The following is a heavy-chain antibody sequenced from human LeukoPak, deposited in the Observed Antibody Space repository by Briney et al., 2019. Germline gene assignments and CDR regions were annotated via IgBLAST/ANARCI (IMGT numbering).Heavy chain of an antibody. J-gene: IGHJ4*02. D-gene: IGHD3-22*01. Sequence: ASVKVSCKASGYTFTSYYMHWVRQAPGQGLEWMGIINPSGGSTSYAQKFQGRVTMTRDTSTSTGYMELSSLRSEDTAVYYCARSSITMIVVAYGFDYWGQGTLVTVSS. V-gene: IGHV1-46*01. CDR3: ARSSITMIVVAYGFDY. CDR1: GYTFTSYY. CDR2: INPSGGST.